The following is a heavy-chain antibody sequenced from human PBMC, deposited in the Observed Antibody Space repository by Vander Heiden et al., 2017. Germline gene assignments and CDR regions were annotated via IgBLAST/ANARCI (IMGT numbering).Heavy chain of an antibody. CDR1: GFTFSSYA. J-gene: IGHJ5*02. Sequence: EVQLLESGGGLVQPGGSLRLSCAASGFTFSSYAMSWVRQAPGKGLEWVSAISGSGGSTYYADSVKGRVTISRDNSKNTLYLQMNSLRAEETAVYYCAKDRPGYGDYGVGNWFDPWGQGTLVTVSS. CDR2: ISGSGGST. CDR3: AKDRPGYGDYGVGNWFDP. V-gene: IGHV3-23*01. D-gene: IGHD4-17*01.